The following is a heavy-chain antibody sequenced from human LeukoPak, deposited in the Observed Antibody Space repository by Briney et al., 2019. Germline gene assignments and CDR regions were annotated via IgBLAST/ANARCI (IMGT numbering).Heavy chain of an antibody. J-gene: IGHJ3*02. Sequence: GGALRLSCAASGFTFSSYAMSWVRPAPGKGLEWVSLITGRGGTSYYADSVRGRFPISRDNSKNTLYLQMNSLRGEDTAVYYCAKTHGSGSYQYAFDIWGQGTMVTVSS. CDR3: AKTHGSGSYQYAFDI. D-gene: IGHD3-10*01. V-gene: IGHV3-23*01. CDR2: ITGRGGTS. CDR1: GFTFSSYA.